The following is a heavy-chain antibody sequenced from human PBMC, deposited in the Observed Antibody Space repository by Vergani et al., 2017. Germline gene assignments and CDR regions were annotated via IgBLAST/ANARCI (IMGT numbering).Heavy chain of an antibody. CDR1: GFTFSSYW. CDR3: ARGPGYRSSWLGDWFDP. CDR2: INSDGSST. D-gene: IGHD6-13*01. Sequence: EVQLVESGGGLVQPGGSLRLSCAASGFTFSSYWMHWVRQAPGKGLVWVSRINSDGSSTSYADSVKGRFTISRDNAKNTLYLQMNSLRAEDTAVYYCARGPGYRSSWLGDWFDPWGQGTLVTVSS. J-gene: IGHJ5*02. V-gene: IGHV3-74*01.